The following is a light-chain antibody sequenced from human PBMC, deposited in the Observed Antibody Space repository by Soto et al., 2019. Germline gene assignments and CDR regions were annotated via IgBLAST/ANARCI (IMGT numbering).Light chain of an antibody. V-gene: IGLV2-14*01. Sequence: SALTQPASVSGSPGQSITISCTGTSSDVGGYNHVSWYQHHPGKAPKLMIYEVSNRPSGVSNRFSGSKSGNTASLTISGLQAEDEADYYCSSYTSRSTWVFGGGTKLTVL. CDR2: EVS. CDR3: SSYTSRSTWV. J-gene: IGLJ3*02. CDR1: SSDVGGYNH.